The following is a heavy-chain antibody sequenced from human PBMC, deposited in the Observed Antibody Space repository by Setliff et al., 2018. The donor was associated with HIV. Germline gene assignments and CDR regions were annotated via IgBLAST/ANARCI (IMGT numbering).Heavy chain of an antibody. V-gene: IGHV4-39*07. CDR2: VYYSGST. Sequence: PSETLSLTCSVSDGSISSSNYYWGWIRQPPGKGLEWIGSVYYSGSTYYNPSLKSRVTISVDTSKNQFSLKLSSVTAADTAVYYCARVLYSTVPAPMPDDYWGQGTLVTVSS. CDR1: DGSISSSNYY. J-gene: IGHJ4*02. D-gene: IGHD2-2*01. CDR3: ARVLYSTVPAPMPDDY.